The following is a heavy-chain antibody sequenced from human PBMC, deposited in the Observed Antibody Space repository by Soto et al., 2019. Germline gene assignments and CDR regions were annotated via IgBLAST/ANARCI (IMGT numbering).Heavy chain of an antibody. CDR2: IYYGGIT. J-gene: IGHJ6*01. CDR1: GDSISSYY. Sequence: SETLSLTCTVSGDSISSYYWTWIRQPPGKGLEWIGYIYYGGITNYNPSLKSRVTISVDTSKNQFSLKLRSVTAADTALYYCARRQGQYDWRSGHFYYVVEVCGEGTTVTV. D-gene: IGHD3-16*01. V-gene: IGHV4-59*01. CDR3: ARRQGQYDWRSGHFYYVVEV.